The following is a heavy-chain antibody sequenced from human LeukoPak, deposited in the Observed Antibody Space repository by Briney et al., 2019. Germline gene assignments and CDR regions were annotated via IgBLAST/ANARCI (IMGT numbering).Heavy chain of an antibody. J-gene: IGHJ5*02. CDR3: ARNSWQNWFDP. Sequence: SETLSLTCTVSGGSISSYYWSWIRQPPGKGLEWIGYIYYSGSTNYNPSLKSRVTISVDTSKNQLSLKLSSVTAADTAVYYCARNSWQNWFDPWGQGTLVTVSS. CDR1: GGSISSYY. D-gene: IGHD6-13*01. V-gene: IGHV4-59*08. CDR2: IYYSGST.